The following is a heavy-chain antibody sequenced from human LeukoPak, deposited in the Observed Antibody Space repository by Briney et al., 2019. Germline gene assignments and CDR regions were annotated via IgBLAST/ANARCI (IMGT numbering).Heavy chain of an antibody. CDR1: GGTFSSYA. CDR2: IIPIFGTA. CDR3: ARGTPSPRLSLNQYYFDY. Sequence: GASVKVSCKASGGTFSSYAISWVRQAPGQGLEWKGGIIPIFGTANYAQKFQGRVTITADESTSTAYMELSSLRSEDTAVYYCARGTPSPRLSLNQYYFDYWGQGTLVTVSS. J-gene: IGHJ4*02. D-gene: IGHD2-21*02. V-gene: IGHV1-69*13.